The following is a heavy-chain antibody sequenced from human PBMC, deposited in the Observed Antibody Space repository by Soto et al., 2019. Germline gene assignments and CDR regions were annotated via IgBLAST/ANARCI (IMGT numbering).Heavy chain of an antibody. D-gene: IGHD6-19*01. CDR1: GFSLSTSGVG. CDR3: AHRSGVAVTGTHAFNI. V-gene: IGHV2-5*02. CDR2: IYWDDDK. Sequence: QITLKASGPTLAKPTQTLTLTCTFSGFSLSTSGVGVGWIRQPPGKALEWLAVIYWDDDKRYSPSLKSRLTITKDTSKNQVVLTMTNMDPVDTATYYCAHRSGVAVTGTHAFNIWGQGTVGAVSS. J-gene: IGHJ3*02.